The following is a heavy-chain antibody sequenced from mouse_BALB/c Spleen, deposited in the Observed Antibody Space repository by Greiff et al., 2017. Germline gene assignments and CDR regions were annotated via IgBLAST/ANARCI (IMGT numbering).Heavy chain of an antibody. D-gene: IGHD4-1*01. CDR1: GYTFTSYW. CDR3: ARNWDEATWFAY. V-gene: IGHV1-87*01. Sequence: VQLQQSGAELARPGASVKLSCKASGYTFTSYWLQWVKQRPGQGLEWIWAIYPGDCDTRYTQKFKGKATLTADKSSSTAYMQLSSLASEDSAVYYCARNWDEATWFAYWGQGTLVTVSA. CDR2: IYPGDCDT. J-gene: IGHJ3*01.